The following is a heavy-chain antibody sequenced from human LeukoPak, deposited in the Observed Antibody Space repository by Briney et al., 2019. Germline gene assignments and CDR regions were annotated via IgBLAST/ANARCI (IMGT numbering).Heavy chain of an antibody. CDR3: ARWACRGGICHYLDY. V-gene: IGHV4-59*08. CDR2: IYYTGST. J-gene: IGHJ4*02. D-gene: IGHD2-15*01. Sequence: SETLSLTCTVPGGPISSYHWSWIRQPPGKGLEYIGHIYYTGSTNYNPTLTSRVTISVDTSKNQFSLNLNSVTAADTAVYFCARWACRGGICHYLDYWGQGTLVTVSS. CDR1: GGPISSYH.